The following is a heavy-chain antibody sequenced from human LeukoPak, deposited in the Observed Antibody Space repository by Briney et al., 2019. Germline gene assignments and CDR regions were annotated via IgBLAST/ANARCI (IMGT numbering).Heavy chain of an antibody. Sequence: PGGSLRLSCAASGFTFSSYAMSWVRQAPGKGLEWVSAITSTGGTTYYADFVKGRFTISRDNSRNTLYLQMDSLRAEDTAIYYCGCYYGSGTYYDYWGQGTLVTISS. J-gene: IGHJ4*02. CDR2: ITSTGGTT. D-gene: IGHD3-10*01. CDR3: GCYYGSGTYYDY. CDR1: GFTFSSYA. V-gene: IGHV3-23*01.